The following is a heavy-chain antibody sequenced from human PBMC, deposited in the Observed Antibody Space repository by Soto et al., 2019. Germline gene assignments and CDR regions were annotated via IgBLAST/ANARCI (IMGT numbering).Heavy chain of an antibody. D-gene: IGHD5-18*01. J-gene: IGHJ6*02. CDR1: GGSISSSSYY. CDR3: ARQGYSYGYVYGMDV. CDR2: IYYSGST. Sequence: SETLSLTCTVSGGSISSSSYYRGWIRQPPGKGLEWIGSIYYSGSTYYNPSLKSRVTISVDTSKNQFSPKLSSVTAADTAVYYCARQGYSYGYVYGMDVWGQGTTVTVSS. V-gene: IGHV4-39*01.